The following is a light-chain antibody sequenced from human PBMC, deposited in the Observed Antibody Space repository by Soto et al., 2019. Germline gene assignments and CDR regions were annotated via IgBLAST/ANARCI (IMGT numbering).Light chain of an antibody. CDR2: DVS. CDR3: CSYAGSYSYV. Sequence: QSALTQTRSVSGAPGQSGTISCSGTSRDVGGYNFVSWYQQHPGKGPKLIVYDVSKRPSGVPDRFSGSKSGNTASLTLSGLHADDEDDYYCCSYAGSYSYVFGAGTKVTVL. CDR1: SRDVGGYNF. V-gene: IGLV2-11*01. J-gene: IGLJ1*01.